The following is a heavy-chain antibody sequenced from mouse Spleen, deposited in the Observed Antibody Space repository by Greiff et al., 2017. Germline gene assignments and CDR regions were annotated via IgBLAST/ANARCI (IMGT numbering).Heavy chain of an antibody. J-gene: IGHJ3*01. CDR1: GYTFTSYW. CDR2: IDPSDSYT. V-gene: IGHV1-69*01. Sequence: QVQLQQPGAELVMPGASVKLSCKASGYTFTSYWMHWVKQRPGQGLEWIGEIDPSDSYTNYNQKFKGKATLTVDKSSSTAYMQLSSLTSEDSAVYDCASGRFAYWGQGTLVTVSA. CDR3: ASGRFAY.